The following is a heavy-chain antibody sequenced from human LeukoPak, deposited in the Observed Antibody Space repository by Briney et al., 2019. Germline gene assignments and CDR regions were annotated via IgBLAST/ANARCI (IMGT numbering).Heavy chain of an antibody. CDR3: ARGYGDFRVEGRYFHS. J-gene: IGHJ4*02. CDR2: VHYSGTA. V-gene: IGHV4-59*01. D-gene: IGHD4-17*01. Sequence: SETLPLTCTVSDGSITNYDWSWVWQPPGKGLEFIGHVHYSGTANYNPSLRSRVTISIDTSKKHFFLKLKSVTAADTAVYYCARGYGDFRVEGRYFHSWGQGTLVTVSS. CDR1: DGSITNYD.